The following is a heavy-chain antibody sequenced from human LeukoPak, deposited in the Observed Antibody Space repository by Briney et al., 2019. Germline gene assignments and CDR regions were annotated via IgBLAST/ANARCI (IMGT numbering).Heavy chain of an antibody. CDR2: IYPGDSDT. D-gene: IGHD3-22*01. V-gene: IGHV5-51*01. Sequence: GASLQISCKGSGYSFTSYWIGWVRQMPGKGLEWMGIIYPGDSDTRYSPSFQGQVTISADKSISTAYLQWSSLKASDTAMYYCARRSLGAYYDSSGYPRYYFDYWGQGTLVTVSS. CDR1: GYSFTSYW. CDR3: ARRSLGAYYDSSGYPRYYFDY. J-gene: IGHJ4*01.